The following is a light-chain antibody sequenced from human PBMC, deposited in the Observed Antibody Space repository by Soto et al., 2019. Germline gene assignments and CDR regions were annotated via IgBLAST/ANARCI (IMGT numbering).Light chain of an antibody. CDR2: GTS. V-gene: IGKV3-20*01. Sequence: EIVLTQSPGTLSVSPGERATLSCRASQTISSNYLAWYQQKPGQAPSLLIYGTSSRATGIPDRFSGSGSGTDFTLTISRLEPEDSAKHYCQQYVSWTFGQGTKVQIK. CDR3: QQYVSWT. CDR1: QTISSNY. J-gene: IGKJ1*01.